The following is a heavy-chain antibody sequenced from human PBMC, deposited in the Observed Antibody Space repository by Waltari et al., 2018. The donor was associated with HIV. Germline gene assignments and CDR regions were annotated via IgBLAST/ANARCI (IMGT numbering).Heavy chain of an antibody. D-gene: IGHD6-19*01. J-gene: IGHJ4*02. CDR2: ISSSGSTI. CDR1: GFTFSSYA. CDR3: ARAIQWLAWNFDY. V-gene: IGHV3-48*03. Sequence: EVQLVESGGGLVQPGGSLRLSCAASGFTFSSYAMNWVRQAPGKGLEWVSYISSSGSTIYYADSVKGRFTISRDNAKNSLYLQMNSLRAEDTAVYYCARAIQWLAWNFDYWGQGTLVTVSS.